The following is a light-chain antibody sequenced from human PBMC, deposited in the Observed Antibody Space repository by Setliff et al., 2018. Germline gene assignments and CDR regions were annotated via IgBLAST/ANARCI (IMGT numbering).Light chain of an antibody. CDR2: DVS. Sequence: QFALTPPRSVSGSPGQSVTISCTGTSSDVGGYNYVSWYQQHPGKAPKLMIYDVSKRPSGVPDRFSGSKSGNTASLTISGLQAEDEADYYCCSYAGSYTYVFGTGTKV. V-gene: IGLV2-11*01. J-gene: IGLJ1*01. CDR1: SSDVGGYNY. CDR3: CSYAGSYTYV.